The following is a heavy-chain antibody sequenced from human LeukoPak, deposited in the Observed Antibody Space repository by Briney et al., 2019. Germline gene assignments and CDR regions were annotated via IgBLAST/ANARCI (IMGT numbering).Heavy chain of an antibody. J-gene: IGHJ4*02. CDR1: GGSISSGDYY. CDR3: ARDPRYFDWLPNPDY. D-gene: IGHD3-9*01. V-gene: IGHV4-30-4*08. Sequence: SETLSLTCTVSGGSISSGDYYWSWIRQPPGKGLEWIGYIYYSGSTYYNPSLKSRVTISVDTSKNQFSLKLSSVTAADTAVYYCARDPRYFDWLPNPDYWGQGTLVTVSS. CDR2: IYYSGST.